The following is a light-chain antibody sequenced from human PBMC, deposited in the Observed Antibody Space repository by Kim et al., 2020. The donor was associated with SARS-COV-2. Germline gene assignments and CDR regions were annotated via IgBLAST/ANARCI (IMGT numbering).Light chain of an antibody. J-gene: IGLJ2*01. V-gene: IGLV3-19*01. CDR3: NSRGSNDNVL. CDR1: SLRRYY. Sequence: SSELTQDPAVSLALGQTVRITCQGDSLRRYYATWYQQKPGQAPIVVIYGKNNRPSGIPDRFSGSSSGDTASLTITGTQAGDEADYYCNSRGSNDNVLFGG. CDR2: GKN.